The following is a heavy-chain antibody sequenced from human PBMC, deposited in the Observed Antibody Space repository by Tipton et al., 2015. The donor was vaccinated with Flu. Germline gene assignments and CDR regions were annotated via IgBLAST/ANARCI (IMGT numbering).Heavy chain of an antibody. CDR2: IYHTGST. V-gene: IGHV4-38-2*01. CDR1: GFSIGSDYY. D-gene: IGHD5/OR15-5a*01. J-gene: IGHJ4*02. CDR3: ARHPSVTNAFDF. Sequence: LRLSCAVSGFSIGSDYYWAWVRQPPGKGLEWIGTIYHTGSTYYNPSLKSRVTVSVDVSKNQFSLNLTSVTAADTAVYYCARHPSVTNAFDFWGQGTLVTVSS.